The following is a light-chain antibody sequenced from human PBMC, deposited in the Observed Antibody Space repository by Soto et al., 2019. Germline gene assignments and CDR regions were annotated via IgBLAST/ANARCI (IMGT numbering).Light chain of an antibody. CDR3: SSYTRRSTRV. Sequence: QSVLTQPASVSGSPGQSITISCTGTSSDVGGYNYVSWYQQHPGKAPKLMIYEVSNRPSGVSNRFSGSKSGNTASLTISGLQADDEADYYCSSYTRRSTRVFGGGTKLTVL. J-gene: IGLJ2*01. V-gene: IGLV2-14*01. CDR2: EVS. CDR1: SSDVGGYNY.